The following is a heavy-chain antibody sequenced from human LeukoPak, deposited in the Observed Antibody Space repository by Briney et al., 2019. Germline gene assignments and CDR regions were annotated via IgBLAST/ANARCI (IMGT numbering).Heavy chain of an antibody. V-gene: IGHV3-74*01. J-gene: IGHJ4*02. CDR3: ARGGWGTAIDY. CDR1: GFTFSSYW. Sequence: PGGSLRLSCAASGFTFSSYWMHWVRQAPGKGLVWVSYISGDGSSTTYADSVKGRFTISRDNAKNTLDLQMNSLRAEDTAVCYCARGGWGTAIDYWAQGTLVTVSS. D-gene: IGHD1-7*01. CDR2: ISGDGSST.